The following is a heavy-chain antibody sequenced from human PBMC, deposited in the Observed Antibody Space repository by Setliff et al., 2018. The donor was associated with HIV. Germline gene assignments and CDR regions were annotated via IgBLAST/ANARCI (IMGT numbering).Heavy chain of an antibody. V-gene: IGHV1-46*01. D-gene: IGHD2-2*01. Sequence: GASVKVSCKAFGYTFTSYFLHWVRQAPGQGLEWLGIIDPNGGATNNAQKLQGRLTVTTDTSTGTLYMELSNLRSDASAVYYCARAGGGATDQAFDIWGQGTMVTVSS. CDR2: IDPNGGAT. J-gene: IGHJ3*02. CDR1: GYTFTSYF. CDR3: ARAGGGATDQAFDI.